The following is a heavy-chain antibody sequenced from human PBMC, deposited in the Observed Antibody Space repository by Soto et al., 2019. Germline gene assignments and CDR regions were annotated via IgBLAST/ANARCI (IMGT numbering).Heavy chain of an antibody. D-gene: IGHD1-1*01. J-gene: IGHJ4*02. CDR3: VRGPYNYNSRYFDY. V-gene: IGHV4-34*01. CDR2: INHSGIT. CDR1: GGSFSGYF. Sequence: LSLTCTVSGGSFSGYFWTWIRQPPGKGLEWLAEINHSGITNYNPSVESRVSMSVDTSKNQFSLRLYSVTAADTAVYYCVRGPYNYNSRYFDYWGQGALVTVSS.